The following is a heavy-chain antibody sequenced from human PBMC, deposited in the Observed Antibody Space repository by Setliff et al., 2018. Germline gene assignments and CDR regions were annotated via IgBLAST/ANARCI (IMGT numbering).Heavy chain of an antibody. CDR3: VRDDADNYDAFDN. J-gene: IGHJ3*02. CDR1: GFTFRSYW. D-gene: IGHD3-22*01. CDR2: IKQDGSTK. Sequence: GSLRLSCAASGFTFRSYWMSWVRQAPGKGLEWVADIKQDGSTKYCLDSVKGRFTISRDNAKRSLYLQMNGLRADDTGVYYCVRDDADNYDAFDNWGQGTLVTVSS. V-gene: IGHV3-7*01.